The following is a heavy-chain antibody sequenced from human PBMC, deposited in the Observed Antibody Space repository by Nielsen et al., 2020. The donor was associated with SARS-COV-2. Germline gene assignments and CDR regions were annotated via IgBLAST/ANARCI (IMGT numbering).Heavy chain of an antibody. CDR3: ARDYSGWVVGYFDY. D-gene: IGHD6-19*01. CDR2: IWYDGSNK. V-gene: IGHV3-33*01. CDR1: GFTFSSYG. Sequence: GESLKISCAASGFTFSSYGMHWVRQAPGKVLEWVAVIWYDGSNKYYADSVKGRFTISRDNSKNTLYLQMNSLRAEDTAVYYCARDYSGWVVGYFDYWGQGTLVTVSS. J-gene: IGHJ4*02.